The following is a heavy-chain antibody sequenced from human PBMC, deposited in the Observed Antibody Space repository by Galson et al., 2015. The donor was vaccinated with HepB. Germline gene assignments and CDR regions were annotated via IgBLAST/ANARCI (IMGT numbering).Heavy chain of an antibody. CDR3: ARHHKVMSGSGTTWGSYGMDV. V-gene: IGHV4-59*08. Sequence: SETLSLTCTVSGGSISGYYWSWIRQPPGKGLEWIGYIYYSGSTNYNPSLKSRVTISVDTSKNQFSLKLSSVTAADTAVYYCARHHKVMSGSGTTWGSYGMDVWGQGTTVTVSS. J-gene: IGHJ6*02. CDR1: GGSISGYY. D-gene: IGHD3-10*01. CDR2: IYYSGST.